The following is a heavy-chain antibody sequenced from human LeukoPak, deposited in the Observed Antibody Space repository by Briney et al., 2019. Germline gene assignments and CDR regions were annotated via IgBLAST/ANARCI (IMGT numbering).Heavy chain of an antibody. Sequence: SETLSLTCTVSVGSIRSRGYCWGWIRQPPGKGLEWIASIYYSGSTYYNPSLKSRVTISVETSKNQRSLKLSSLTAADTAVYYCARHEYSGSYYGLSWFDPWGQGTLVTVSS. CDR2: IYYSGST. D-gene: IGHD1-26*01. J-gene: IGHJ5*02. V-gene: IGHV4-39*01. CDR3: ARHEYSGSYYGLSWFDP. CDR1: VGSIRSRGYC.